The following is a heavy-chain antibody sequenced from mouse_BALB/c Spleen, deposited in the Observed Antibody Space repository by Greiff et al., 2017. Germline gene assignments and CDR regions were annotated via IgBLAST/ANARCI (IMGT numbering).Heavy chain of an antibody. CDR2: ISSGGSYT. Sequence: EVQLVESGGGLVKPGGSLKLSCAASGFTFSSYTMSWVRQTPEKRLEWVATISSGGSYTYYPDSVKGRFTISRDNAKNTLYLQMSSLKSEDTAMYYCTRNCGRYFDVWGAGTTVTVSS. CDR3: TRNCGRYFDV. J-gene: IGHJ1*01. V-gene: IGHV5-6-4*01. D-gene: IGHD4-1*01. CDR1: GFTFSSYT.